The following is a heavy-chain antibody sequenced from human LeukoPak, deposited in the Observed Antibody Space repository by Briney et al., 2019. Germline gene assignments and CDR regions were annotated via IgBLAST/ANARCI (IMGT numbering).Heavy chain of an antibody. CDR2: ISGSGGST. V-gene: IGHV3-23*01. D-gene: IGHD3-22*01. CDR3: ASGGTMIVVVTY. J-gene: IGHJ4*02. Sequence: PGGSLRLSCAASGFTFSSYAMSWVRQAPGKGLEWVSAISGSGGSTYYADSVKGRFTISRDNSKNTLYLQMNSLRAEDTAVYYCASGGTMIVVVTYWGQGTLVTVSS. CDR1: GFTFSSYA.